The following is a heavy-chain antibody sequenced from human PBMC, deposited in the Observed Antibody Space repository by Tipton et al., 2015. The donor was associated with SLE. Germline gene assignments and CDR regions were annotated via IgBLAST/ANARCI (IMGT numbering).Heavy chain of an antibody. D-gene: IGHD3-16*02. V-gene: IGHV3-9*01. CDR1: GFTFDDYA. J-gene: IGHJ4*02. CDR2: LSWNSGSI. CDR3: ARVPPGGGIVIFDF. Sequence: SLRLSCAASGFTFDDYAMHWVRQAPGKGLEWVSALSWNSGSIGYADFVKGRFSISRDNTKNSLYLQMNSLRADDTAVYYWARVPPGGGIVIFDFWGQGTRVTVSS.